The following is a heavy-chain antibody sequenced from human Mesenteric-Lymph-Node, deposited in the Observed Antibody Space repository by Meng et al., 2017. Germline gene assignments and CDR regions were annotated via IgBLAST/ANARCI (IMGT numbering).Heavy chain of an antibody. CDR2: ISSSSSYI. CDR3: ARVFGMITFGGAQQDY. D-gene: IGHD3-16*01. J-gene: IGHJ4*02. V-gene: IGHV3-21*01. Sequence: GESLKISCAASGFTFSSYSMNWVRQAPGKGLEWVSSISSSSSYIYYADSVKGRFTISRDNAKNSLYLQMNSLRAEDTAVYYCARVFGMITFGGAQQDYWGQGTLVTVSS. CDR1: GFTFSSYS.